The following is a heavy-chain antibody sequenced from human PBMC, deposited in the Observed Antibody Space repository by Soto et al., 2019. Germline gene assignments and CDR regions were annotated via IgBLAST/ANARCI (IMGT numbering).Heavy chain of an antibody. J-gene: IGHJ4*02. CDR1: GFTFSSYW. Sequence: GGSLRLSCAASGFTFSSYWMHWVRQAPGKGLVWVSRINSDGSSTSYADSVKGRFTISRDNAKNTLYLQMNSLRAEDTAVYYCARSYSSGWHPFDYCVQVTLVSVSS. CDR2: INSDGSST. D-gene: IGHD6-19*01. V-gene: IGHV3-74*01. CDR3: ARSYSSGWHPFDY.